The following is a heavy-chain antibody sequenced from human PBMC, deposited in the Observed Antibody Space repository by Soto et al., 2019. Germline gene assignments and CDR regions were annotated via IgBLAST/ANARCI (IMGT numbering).Heavy chain of an antibody. Sequence: GSLRLSCAASGFTFSTYSMNWVRQAPGKGLEWVSSISGSTDYIYYADSVKGRFTISRDNAKNSLYLQMNSLRAEDTAVYYCARDSPDYGYHFDSWGQGTLVTVS. CDR1: GFTFSTYS. CDR2: ISGSTDYI. D-gene: IGHD4-17*01. CDR3: ARDSPDYGYHFDS. V-gene: IGHV3-21*01. J-gene: IGHJ4*02.